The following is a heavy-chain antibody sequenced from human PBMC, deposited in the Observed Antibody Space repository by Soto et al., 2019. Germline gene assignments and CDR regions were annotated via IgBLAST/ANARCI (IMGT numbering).Heavy chain of an antibody. CDR2: ISHDGNER. V-gene: IGHV3-30*18. D-gene: IGHD1-1*01. CDR3: AKDVESQLPLYHIDY. Sequence: GGSLRLSCAASGFDFGCFGIHWVRQAPGRGLDWVAVISHDGNERKYADSVKGRFTISRDNSKDTLYLQMYSLRPDDTAIYYYAKDVESQLPLYHIDYLALGS. CDR1: GFDFGCFG. J-gene: IGHJ4*02.